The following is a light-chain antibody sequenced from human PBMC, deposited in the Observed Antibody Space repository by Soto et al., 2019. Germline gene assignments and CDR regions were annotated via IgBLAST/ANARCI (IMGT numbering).Light chain of an antibody. CDR3: QQYESYSWT. Sequence: DIQLTQTPSVVSAPVGDTVTITCRASQGIGNALGWYQRKPGRAPNLLTYDASSLQSGVPSRFSGSGSGTEFTLTISSLQPDDSATYYCQQYESYSWTSGQRAMV. CDR1: QGIGNA. CDR2: DAS. V-gene: IGKV1-17*01. J-gene: IGKJ1*01.